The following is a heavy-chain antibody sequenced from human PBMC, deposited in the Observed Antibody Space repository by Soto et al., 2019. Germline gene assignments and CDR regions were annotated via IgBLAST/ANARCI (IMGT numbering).Heavy chain of an antibody. CDR3: ARGDYYDSSGYFYCY. D-gene: IGHD3-22*01. J-gene: IGHJ4*02. Sequence: EVQLVESGGDLGQPGGSLRLSCAASGFTFNNYEMNWVRQAPGKGLEWVSYISSSGTTIYYADSVKGRFTISRDNAKNSLYLQMNSLRAEDTAVYYCARGDYYDSSGYFYCYWGQGTLVTVSS. CDR1: GFTFNNYE. V-gene: IGHV3-48*03. CDR2: ISSSGTTI.